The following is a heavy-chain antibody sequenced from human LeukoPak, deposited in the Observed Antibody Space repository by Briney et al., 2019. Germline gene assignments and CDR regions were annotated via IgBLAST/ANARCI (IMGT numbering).Heavy chain of an antibody. CDR2: ISAYNGNT. Sequence: ASVKVSCKASGYTFSNYAISWVRQAPGQGLEWMGWISAYNGNTNYAPQLQGRVTMTTDTSTSAAYMELRSLRSDDTAVYYCARAWGEDIAARPCYFDYWGQGSLVTVS. J-gene: IGHJ4*02. CDR1: GYTFSNYA. D-gene: IGHD6-6*01. V-gene: IGHV1-18*01. CDR3: ARAWGEDIAARPCYFDY.